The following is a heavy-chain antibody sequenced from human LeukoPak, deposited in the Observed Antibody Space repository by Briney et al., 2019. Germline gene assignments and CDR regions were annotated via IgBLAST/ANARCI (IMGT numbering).Heavy chain of an antibody. Sequence: PGGSLRLSCAAPGFTLRNYAMIWVRQPPGKGLEWVSGISGGGGSTHYADSVKGRFTISRDDSKNTLYLQMSSLRAEDTAVYYCLPVRGDLDYWGHGTLVTVSS. D-gene: IGHD3-10*01. J-gene: IGHJ4*01. CDR1: GFTLRNYA. CDR3: LPVRGDLDY. V-gene: IGHV3-23*01. CDR2: ISGGGGST.